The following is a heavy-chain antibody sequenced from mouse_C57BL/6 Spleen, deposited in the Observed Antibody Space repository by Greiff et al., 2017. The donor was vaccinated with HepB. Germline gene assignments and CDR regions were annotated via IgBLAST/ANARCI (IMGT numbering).Heavy chain of an antibody. V-gene: IGHV1-50*01. J-gene: IGHJ4*01. Sequence: VQLQQPGAELVKPGASVKLSCKASGYTFTSYWMQWVKQRPGQGLEWIGEIDPSDSYTNYNQKFKGKATLTVDTSSSTAYMQLSSLTSEDSAVYYCARPGGPYAMDYWGQGTSVTVSS. CDR2: IDPSDSYT. CDR3: ARPGGPYAMDY. D-gene: IGHD3-3*01. CDR1: GYTFTSYW.